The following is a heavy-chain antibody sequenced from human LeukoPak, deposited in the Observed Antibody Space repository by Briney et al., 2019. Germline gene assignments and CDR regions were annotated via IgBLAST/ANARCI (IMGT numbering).Heavy chain of an antibody. Sequence: GASVRVSCKASGYTFTGYYMHWVRQAPGQGLEWMGWINPNSGGTNYAQKFQGRVTMTRDTSISTAYMELSRLRSDDTAVYYCARDPGYYDSSGYCDYWGQGTLVTVSS. J-gene: IGHJ4*02. CDR3: ARDPGYYDSSGYCDY. D-gene: IGHD3-22*01. CDR2: INPNSGGT. CDR1: GYTFTGYY. V-gene: IGHV1-2*02.